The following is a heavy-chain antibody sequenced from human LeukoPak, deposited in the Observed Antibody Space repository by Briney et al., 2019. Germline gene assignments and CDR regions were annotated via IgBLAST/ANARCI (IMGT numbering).Heavy chain of an antibody. CDR2: ISAYNGNT. D-gene: IGHD5-12*01. V-gene: IGHV1-18*01. Sequence: ASVKVSCKASGYTFSSYGIRWVRQAPGQGLEWMGWISAYNGNTNYAQKVQGRVTMTTDTSTSTAYMEVKSLRSDDTAVYYCARSGAYGYYYYYYYMDVWGKGTTVTVSS. J-gene: IGHJ6*03. CDR3: ARSGAYGYYYYYYYMDV. CDR1: GYTFSSYG.